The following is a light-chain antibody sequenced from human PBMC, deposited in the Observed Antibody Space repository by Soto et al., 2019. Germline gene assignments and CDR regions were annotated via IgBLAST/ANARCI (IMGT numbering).Light chain of an antibody. CDR1: SSNIGTNG. CDR2: YDD. V-gene: IGLV1-36*01. J-gene: IGLJ3*02. CDR3: AAWDDSLNGWV. Sequence: QSVLTQPPSASEAPRQRVTISCSGSSSNIGTNGVNWYQQLPGKAPKLLIYYDDLLPSWVSDRFSGSKSGTSASLAISGLQSEDEADYYCAAWDDSLNGWVFGGGTKLTVL.